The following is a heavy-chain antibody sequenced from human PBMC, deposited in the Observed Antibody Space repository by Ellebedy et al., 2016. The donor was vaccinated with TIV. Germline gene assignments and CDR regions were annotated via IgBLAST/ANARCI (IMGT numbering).Heavy chain of an antibody. J-gene: IGHJ4*01. V-gene: IGHV3-74*01. CDR3: SRSNFYGSGGY. CDR2: VKSDGSTT. D-gene: IGHD3-10*01. CDR1: GFTFSSYW. Sequence: GESLKISXAASGFTFSSYWMSWVRQAPGKGLVWVSHVKSDGSTTNYADSVKGRFTISRDNAKNTLYLQMNSLSAEDTAVYYCSRSNFYGSGGYWGQGTLVTVSS.